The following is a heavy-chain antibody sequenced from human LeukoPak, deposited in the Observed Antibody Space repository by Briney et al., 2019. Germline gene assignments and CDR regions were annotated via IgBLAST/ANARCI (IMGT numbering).Heavy chain of an antibody. CDR1: GYTFTSYG. CDR2: ISAYNGNT. D-gene: IGHD5-18*01. Sequence: ASVKVSCTASGYTFTSYGISWVRQAPGQGLEWMGWISAYNGNTNYAQKLQGRVTMTTDTSTSTAYMELRSLRSDDTAVYYCARSYSPDYYYYYGMDVWGQGTTVTVSS. J-gene: IGHJ6*02. V-gene: IGHV1-18*01. CDR3: ARSYSPDYYYYYGMDV.